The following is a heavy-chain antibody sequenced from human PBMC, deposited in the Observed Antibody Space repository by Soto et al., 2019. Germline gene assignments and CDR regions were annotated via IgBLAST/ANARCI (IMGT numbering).Heavy chain of an antibody. CDR1: GFTFTSSA. Sequence: SVKVCCKASGFTFTSSAVQWVRQARGQRLEWIGWIVVGSGNTNYAQKFQERVTITRDMSTSTAYMELSSLRSEDTAVYYCAVGLGSDEYYYFDYWGQGTLVTVSS. D-gene: IGHD2-15*01. CDR2: IVVGSGNT. J-gene: IGHJ4*02. CDR3: AVGLGSDEYYYFDY. V-gene: IGHV1-58*01.